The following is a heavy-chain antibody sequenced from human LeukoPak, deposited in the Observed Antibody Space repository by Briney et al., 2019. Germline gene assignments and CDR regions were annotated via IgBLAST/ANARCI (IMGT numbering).Heavy chain of an antibody. V-gene: IGHV4-59*01. D-gene: IGHD6-13*01. CDR3: VRGIAAAGLYFDY. CDR1: GGSISSYY. Sequence: SETLSLTCTVSGGSISSYYWSWIRQPPGKGLEWTGYIYYTGSTKYNPSLKSRVTISVDTSKNQFSLKLRSVTAADTAVYYFVRGIAAAGLYFDYWGQGTLVTVSS. J-gene: IGHJ4*02. CDR2: IYYTGST.